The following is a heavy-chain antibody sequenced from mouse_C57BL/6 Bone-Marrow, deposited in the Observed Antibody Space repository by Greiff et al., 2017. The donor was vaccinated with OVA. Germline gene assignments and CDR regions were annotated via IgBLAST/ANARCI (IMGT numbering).Heavy chain of an antibody. CDR3: AGTGTPWYFDV. J-gene: IGHJ1*03. CDR1: GFSLTSYG. CDR2: IWGDGST. D-gene: IGHD4-1*01. V-gene: IGHV2-3*01. Sequence: VKLVESGPGLVAPSQSLSMTCTVSGFSLTSYGVSWVRQPPGRGLEWLGVIWGDGSTNYHSALISRLSISKDNSKSQVFLKLNSLQTDDTATYYCAGTGTPWYFDVWGTGTTVTVSS.